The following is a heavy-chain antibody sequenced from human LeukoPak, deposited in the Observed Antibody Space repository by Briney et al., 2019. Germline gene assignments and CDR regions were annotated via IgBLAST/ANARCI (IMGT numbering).Heavy chain of an antibody. Sequence: SETLSLTCAVYGGSFSGYYWSWIRQPPGKGLEWIGEINHSGSTNHNPSLKSRVTISVDTSKNQFSLKLSSVTAADTAVYYCARGGGYSYGALVDYWGQGTLVTVSS. D-gene: IGHD5-18*01. CDR1: GGSFSGYY. V-gene: IGHV4-34*01. CDR3: ARGGGYSYGALVDY. CDR2: INHSGST. J-gene: IGHJ4*02.